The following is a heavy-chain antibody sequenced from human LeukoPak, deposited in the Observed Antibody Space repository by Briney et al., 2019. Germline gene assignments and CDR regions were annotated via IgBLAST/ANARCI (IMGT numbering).Heavy chain of an antibody. J-gene: IGHJ4*02. CDR1: GYTFTGYY. CDR2: INPNGGGT. V-gene: IGHV1-2*02. D-gene: IGHD3-10*01. CDR3: ARDGPPYYYGSGSSPY. Sequence: ASVKVSCKASGYTFTGYYLHWVRQAPGQGLEWMGWINPNGGGTNYAQKFRGRVTMTRDTSISTAYMELSRLRSDDTAMYYCARDGPPYYYGSGSSPYWGQGTLVTVSS.